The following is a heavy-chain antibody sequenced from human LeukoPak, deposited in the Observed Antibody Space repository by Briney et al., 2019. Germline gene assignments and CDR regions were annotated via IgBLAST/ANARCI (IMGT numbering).Heavy chain of an antibody. J-gene: IGHJ4*02. V-gene: IGHV3-7*01. CDR3: ARDSARYDSSGYYVY. Sequence: PGGSLRLSCAASGFTFSSYWRSWVRQAPGKGLEWVANIKQVGSEKYYVDSVKGRFTISRDNAKNSLYLQMNSLRAEDTAVYYCARDSARYDSSGYYVYWGQGTLVTVSS. CDR2: IKQVGSEK. D-gene: IGHD3-22*01. CDR1: GFTFSSYW.